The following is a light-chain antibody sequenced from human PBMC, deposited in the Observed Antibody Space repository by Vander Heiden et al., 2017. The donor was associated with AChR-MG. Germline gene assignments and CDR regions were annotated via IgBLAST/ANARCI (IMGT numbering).Light chain of an antibody. Sequence: EIVLAQSPGTLSLSPGERATLSCRASQSISRNLLAWHQKRRGQAHRLLIYGGSLRAIGIPDWISGSASETDFTLTISRLEPEDFAVYYCQQYDTSPWTFGQGTKVEIK. J-gene: IGKJ1*01. CDR1: QSISRNL. CDR3: QQYDTSPWT. CDR2: GGS. V-gene: IGKV3-20*01.